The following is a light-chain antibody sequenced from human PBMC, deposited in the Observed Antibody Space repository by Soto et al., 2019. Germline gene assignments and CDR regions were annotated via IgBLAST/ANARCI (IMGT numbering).Light chain of an antibody. Sequence: QSALTQPASVPGSPGQSITISCTGTSSDVGGYNYVSWCQQHPGKAPKLIIYGVSNRPSGVSNRFSGSKSGNTASLTISGLQVEDEADYYCSSYRGSSTVVFGGGTKVTVL. CDR3: SSYRGSSTVV. CDR2: GVS. CDR1: SSDVGGYNY. J-gene: IGLJ2*01. V-gene: IGLV2-14*01.